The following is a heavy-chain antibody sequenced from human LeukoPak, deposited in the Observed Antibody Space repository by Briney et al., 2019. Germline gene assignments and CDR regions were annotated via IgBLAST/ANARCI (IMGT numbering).Heavy chain of an antibody. V-gene: IGHV4-39*01. Sequence: PSETLSLTCTVSGGSVSSSSYYWGWIRQPPGKGLEWIGSIYYSGSTYYNPPLNSRVTISVDTSKNQFSLKLSSVTAADTAVYYCARFPSNWNYVDYWGQGTLVTVSS. CDR3: ARFPSNWNYVDY. CDR1: GGSVSSSSYY. J-gene: IGHJ4*02. D-gene: IGHD1-20*01. CDR2: IYYSGST.